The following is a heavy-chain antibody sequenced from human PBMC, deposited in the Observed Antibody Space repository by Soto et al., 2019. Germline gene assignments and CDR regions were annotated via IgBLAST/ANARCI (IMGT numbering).Heavy chain of an antibody. CDR1: GGTFSSYA. V-gene: IGHV1-69*01. D-gene: IGHD3-22*01. Sequence: QVQLVQSGAEVKKPGSSVKVSCKASGGTFSSYAISWVRQAPGQGLEWMGGIIPIFGTANYAQKFQGRVTITADDSTSTADMELSRLRSEDTAVYYCARDLGTYYYDSSGYYPSVWGQGPLVTVSS. CDR3: ARDLGTYYYDSSGYYPSV. J-gene: IGHJ4*02. CDR2: IIPIFGTA.